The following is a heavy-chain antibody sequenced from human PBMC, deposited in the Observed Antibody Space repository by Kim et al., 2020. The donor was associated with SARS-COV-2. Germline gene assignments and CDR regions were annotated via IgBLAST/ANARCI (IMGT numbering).Heavy chain of an antibody. D-gene: IGHD3-3*01. V-gene: IGHV3-23*01. J-gene: IGHJ4*02. CDR3: AKDPSYDFWSGYPDY. Sequence: DSVKGRFTISRDNSKNTLYLQMNSLRAEDTAVYYCAKDPSYDFWSGYPDYWGQGTLVTVSS.